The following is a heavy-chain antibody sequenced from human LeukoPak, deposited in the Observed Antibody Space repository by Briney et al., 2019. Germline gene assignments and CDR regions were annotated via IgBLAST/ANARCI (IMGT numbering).Heavy chain of an antibody. CDR2: ISYDGSNK. D-gene: IGHD2-2*01. CDR3: ANFLRSRTSCYGCRDAFDI. J-gene: IGHJ3*02. Sequence: GRSLRLSCAASGFTFSSYGMHWVRQAPGKGLEWVAVISYDGSNKYYADSVKGRFTISRDNSKNTLYLQMNSLRAEDTAVYYCANFLRSRTSCYGCRDAFDIWGQGTMVTVSS. V-gene: IGHV3-30*18. CDR1: GFTFSSYG.